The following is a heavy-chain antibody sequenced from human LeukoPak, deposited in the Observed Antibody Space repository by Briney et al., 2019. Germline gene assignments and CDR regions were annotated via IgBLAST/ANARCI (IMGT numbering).Heavy chain of an antibody. V-gene: IGHV1-46*01. CDR1: GYTFTSYY. Sequence: ASVKVSCKASGYTFTSYYMHWVRQAPGQGLEWMGIINPSGGSTSYAQKFQGRVTMTRDTSTSTDYMELSSLRSEDTAVYYCARGVWGIAARIYYFDYWGQGTLVTVSS. CDR2: INPSGGST. D-gene: IGHD6-6*01. J-gene: IGHJ4*02. CDR3: ARGVWGIAARIYYFDY.